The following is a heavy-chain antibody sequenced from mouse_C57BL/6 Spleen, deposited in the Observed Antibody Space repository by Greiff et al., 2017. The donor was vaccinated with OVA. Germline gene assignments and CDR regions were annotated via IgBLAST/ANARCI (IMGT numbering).Heavy chain of an antibody. Sequence: EVQLVESGPELVKPGASVKISCKASGYSFTGYYMNWVKQSPEKSLEWIGEINPSTGGTTYNQKFKAKATLTVDKSSSTAYMQLKSLTSEDSAVYYCARSGDYYGSSHWYFDVWGTGTTVTVSS. J-gene: IGHJ1*03. CDR3: ARSGDYYGSSHWYFDV. D-gene: IGHD1-1*01. V-gene: IGHV1-42*01. CDR2: INPSTGGT. CDR1: GYSFTGYY.